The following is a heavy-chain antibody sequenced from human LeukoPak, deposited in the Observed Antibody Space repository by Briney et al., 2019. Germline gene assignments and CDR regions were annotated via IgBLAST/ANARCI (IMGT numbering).Heavy chain of an antibody. D-gene: IGHD3-22*01. CDR3: ARGRTHDSSGLEVVP. V-gene: IGHV1-46*01. J-gene: IGHJ5*02. CDR1: GYTFTSYY. CDR2: INPSGGST. Sequence: ASVKVSCKASGYTFTSYYMHWVRQAPGQVLEWMGIINPSGGSTSYAQKFQGRVTMTRDTSTSTVYMELSSLRSEDTAVYYCARGRTHDSSGLEVVPWGQGTLVTVSS.